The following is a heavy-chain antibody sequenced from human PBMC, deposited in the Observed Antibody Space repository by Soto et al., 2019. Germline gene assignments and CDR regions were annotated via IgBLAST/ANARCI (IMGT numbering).Heavy chain of an antibody. V-gene: IGHV1-69*02. CDR3: ARTTNRRHYRYYYGMDV. D-gene: IGHD1-1*01. CDR1: GGTFSSYT. Sequence: QVQLVQSGAEVKKPGSSVKVSCKASGGTFSSYTISWVRQAPGQGLEWMGRIIPILGIANYAQKFQGRVTITADKSTSTAYMELSSLRSEDTAVYYWARTTNRRHYRYYYGMDVWGQGTTVTVSS. CDR2: IIPILGIA. J-gene: IGHJ6*02.